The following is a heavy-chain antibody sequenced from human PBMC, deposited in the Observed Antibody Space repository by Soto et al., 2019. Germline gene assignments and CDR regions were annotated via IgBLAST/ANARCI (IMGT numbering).Heavy chain of an antibody. V-gene: IGHV3-23*01. D-gene: IGHD1-26*01. CDR3: GKGRSYYYYYGVDV. Sequence: EVHLLESGGALVQPGGSLRLSCAASGFTFSSCAMGWVRQAPGKGLEWVSDIIDSGGSTYYADAVKGRFTISRDNSKSTLQLKMNSLSAEDTAVYYCGKGRSYYYYYGVDVWGQGTTVTVSS. J-gene: IGHJ6*02. CDR1: GFTFSSCA. CDR2: IIDSGGST.